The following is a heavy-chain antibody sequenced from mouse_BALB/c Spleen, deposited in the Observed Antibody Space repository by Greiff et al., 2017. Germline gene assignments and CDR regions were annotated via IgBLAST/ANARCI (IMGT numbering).Heavy chain of an antibody. CDR3: ARNWNYAMDY. V-gene: IGHV5-17*02. CDR1: GFTFSSFG. J-gene: IGHJ4*01. Sequence: EVQGVESGGGLVQPGGSRKLSCAASGFTFSSFGMHWVRQAPEKGLEWVAYISSGSSTIYYADTVKGRFTISRDNPKNTLFLQMTSLRSEDTAMYYCARNWNYAMDYWGQGTSVTVSS. D-gene: IGHD4-1*01. CDR2: ISSGSSTI.